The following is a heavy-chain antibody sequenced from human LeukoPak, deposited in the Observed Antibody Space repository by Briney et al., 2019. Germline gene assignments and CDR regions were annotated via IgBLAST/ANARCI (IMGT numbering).Heavy chain of an antibody. Sequence: PSETLSLTCTVSGGSISSYYWSWIRQPPGEGLEWIGYIYYSGSTNYNPSLKSRVTISVDTSKNQFSLKLSSVTAADTAVYYCARGLLSTVTANWFDPWGQGTLVTVSS. CDR1: GGSISSYY. J-gene: IGHJ5*02. CDR3: ARGLLSTVTANWFDP. D-gene: IGHD4-17*01. V-gene: IGHV4-59*01. CDR2: IYYSGST.